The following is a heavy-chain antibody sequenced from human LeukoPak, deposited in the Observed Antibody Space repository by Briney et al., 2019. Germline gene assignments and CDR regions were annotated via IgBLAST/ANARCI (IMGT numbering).Heavy chain of an antibody. J-gene: IGHJ4*02. CDR1: GFTFSSYA. CDR2: ISYDGSNK. CDR3: ASVEQQLAFDY. V-gene: IGHV3-30-3*01. D-gene: IGHD6-13*01. Sequence: GGSLRLSCAASGFTFSSYAMHWVRQAPGKGLEWVAVISYDGSNKYYADSVKGRFTISRVNSKNTLYLQMNSLRAEDTAVYYCASVEQQLAFDYWGQGTLVTVSS.